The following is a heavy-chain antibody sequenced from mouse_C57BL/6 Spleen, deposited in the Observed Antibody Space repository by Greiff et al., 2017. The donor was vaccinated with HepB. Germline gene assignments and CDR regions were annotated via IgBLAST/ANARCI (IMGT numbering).Heavy chain of an antibody. V-gene: IGHV1-81*01. CDR1: GYTFTSYG. J-gene: IGHJ3*01. CDR3: AAYYGSSFWFAY. CDR2: IYPRSGNT. Sequence: QVQLQQSGAELARPGASVKLSCKASGYTFTSYGISWVKQRTGQGLEWIGEIYPRSGNTYYNEKFKSKATLTVDKSSSTAYMQLSSLTSEDSAVYYCAAYYGSSFWFAYWGQGTLVTVSA. D-gene: IGHD1-1*01.